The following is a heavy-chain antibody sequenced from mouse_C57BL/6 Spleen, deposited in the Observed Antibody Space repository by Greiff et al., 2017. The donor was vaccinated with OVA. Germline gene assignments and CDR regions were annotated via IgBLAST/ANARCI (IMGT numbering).Heavy chain of an antibody. V-gene: IGHV1-4*01. Sequence: QVQLKESGAELARPGASVKMSCKASGYTFTSYTMHWVKQRPGQGLEWIGYINPSSGYTKYNQKFKDKATLTADKSSSTAYMQLSSLTSEDSAVYYCARGDYDGAWFAYWGQGTLVTVSA. J-gene: IGHJ3*01. CDR3: ARGDYDGAWFAY. CDR1: GYTFTSYT. D-gene: IGHD2-4*01. CDR2: INPSSGYT.